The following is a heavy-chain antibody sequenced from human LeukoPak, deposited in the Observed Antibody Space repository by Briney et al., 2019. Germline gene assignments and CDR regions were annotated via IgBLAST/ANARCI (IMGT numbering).Heavy chain of an antibody. CDR2: TRNKANSYTT. D-gene: IGHD3-10*01. CDR3: AREGKRITMVRGVITPRGYYYMDV. J-gene: IGHJ6*03. V-gene: IGHV3-72*01. Sequence: GGSLRLSCAASGFTFSDHYMDWVRQAPGKGLEWVGRTRNKANSYTTEYAASVKGRFTISRDDSKNSLYLQINSLKNEDTAVYYCAREGKRITMVRGVITPRGYYYMDVWGKGTTVTVSS. CDR1: GFTFSDHY.